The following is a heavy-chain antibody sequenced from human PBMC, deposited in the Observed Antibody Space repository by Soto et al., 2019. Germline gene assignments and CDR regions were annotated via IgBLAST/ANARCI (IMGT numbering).Heavy chain of an antibody. CDR2: IIPIFGTA. J-gene: IGHJ1*01. CDR1: GGTFSSYA. Sequence: QVQLVQSGAEVKKPGSSVKVSCKASGGTFSSYAISWVRQAPGQGLEWMGGIIPIFGTANFAQKFQGRVTITADESTSTAYMELSSLRSEDTAVYYCARGPAAAVPIAEYFQHWGQGTLVTVSS. V-gene: IGHV1-69*01. CDR3: ARGPAAAVPIAEYFQH. D-gene: IGHD6-13*01.